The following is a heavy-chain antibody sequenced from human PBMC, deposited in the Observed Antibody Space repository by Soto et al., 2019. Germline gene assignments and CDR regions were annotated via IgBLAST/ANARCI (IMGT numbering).Heavy chain of an antibody. CDR3: ARRQQPYYYYGLDV. Sequence: QVQLVQSGAEVKKPGASVKVSCKASGYAFTSYDINWVRQTTRQGLEWMGWIDPYSGNTGYAQRFQGRVTVTRNTFINTAYMELSSLSSEDTAVYYCARRQQPYYYYGLDVWGQGTTVTVSS. D-gene: IGHD6-13*01. J-gene: IGHJ6*02. CDR2: IDPYSGNT. V-gene: IGHV1-8*01. CDR1: GYAFTSYD.